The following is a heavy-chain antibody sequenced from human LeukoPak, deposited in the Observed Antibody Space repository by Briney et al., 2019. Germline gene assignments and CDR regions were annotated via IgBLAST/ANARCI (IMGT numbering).Heavy chain of an antibody. CDR2: IKQDGSEK. V-gene: IGHV3-7*01. J-gene: IGHJ4*02. Sequence: GGSLRLSCAASGFTFSNYWMSWVRQAPGKGLEWVANIKQDGSEKYYVDSVKGRFTISRDNAKNSLYLQMNSLRAEDTAVYYCARALDSSSSRYQAFEYWGQGTLVPVSS. CDR1: GFTFSNYW. CDR3: ARALDSSSSRYQAFEY. D-gene: IGHD2-2*01.